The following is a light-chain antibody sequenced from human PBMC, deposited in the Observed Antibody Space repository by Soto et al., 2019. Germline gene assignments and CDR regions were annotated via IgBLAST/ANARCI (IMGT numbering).Light chain of an antibody. J-gene: IGKJ5*01. CDR1: QRLRDT. CDR3: QQRCIWIT. CDR2: GAS. V-gene: IGKV3-11*01. Sequence: IVMTQSPATLAVSPGARATLSCRGSQRLRDTLAWCRRTPGQAPRLLIYGASRDATGIAAWLSGSWSRTDFTLTFCSVEPEDGAYDYYQQRCIWITFRQGKRLDI.